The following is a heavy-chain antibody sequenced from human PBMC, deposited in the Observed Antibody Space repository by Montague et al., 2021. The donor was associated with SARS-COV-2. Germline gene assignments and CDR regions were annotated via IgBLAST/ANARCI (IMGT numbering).Heavy chain of an antibody. CDR1: GGSFDSDNFF. D-gene: IGHD3-22*01. Sequence: SETLSLTCSVSGGSFDSDNFFWGWIRQPPGKGLEWIGYVYHTGSTNYNPSLKSRVTLSIDTSKNQFSLNLTSVTAADTAVYYCVREKYYFDDSGSKWGQGTLVTV. J-gene: IGHJ4*02. V-gene: IGHV4-61*01. CDR2: VYHTGST. CDR3: VREKYYFDDSGSK.